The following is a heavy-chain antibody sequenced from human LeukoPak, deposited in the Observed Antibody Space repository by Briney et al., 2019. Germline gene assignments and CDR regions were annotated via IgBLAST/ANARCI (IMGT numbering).Heavy chain of an antibody. CDR3: ASYEDGVFDY. J-gene: IGHJ4*02. Sequence: PSETLSLTCTVSGGSINSGNYYWYWIRQPAGKGLEWIGRFYTSGSTNYNPSLKSRVTMSVDTSKNQFSLKLSSVTAADTAVYYCASYEDGVFDYWGQGTLVTVSS. D-gene: IGHD3-22*01. CDR1: GGSINSGNYY. V-gene: IGHV4-61*02. CDR2: FYTSGST.